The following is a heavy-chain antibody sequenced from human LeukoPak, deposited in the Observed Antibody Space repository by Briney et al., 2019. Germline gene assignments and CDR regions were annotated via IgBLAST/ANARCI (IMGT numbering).Heavy chain of an antibody. D-gene: IGHD2-21*01. CDR3: ARDAGGDFDY. V-gene: IGHV4-38-2*02. CDR2: TFHSGSP. J-gene: IGHJ4*02. Sequence: KPSETLSLTCNVSGYSISSGYYWGWIRQPPGKALEWIGTTFHSGSPNYNLSLKSRVTISIDTSKNQFSLKLSSVTAADTAFYYCARDAGGDFDYWGQGTLVTVSS. CDR1: GYSISSGYY.